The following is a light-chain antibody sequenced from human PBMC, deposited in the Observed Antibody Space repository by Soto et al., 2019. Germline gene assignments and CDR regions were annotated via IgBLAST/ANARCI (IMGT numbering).Light chain of an antibody. CDR1: QSVSIY. V-gene: IGKV1-39*01. CDR3: QQSYSTPPWT. J-gene: IGKJ1*01. Sequence: DVQMTQSPSSLSASVGDRVTITCRASQSVSIYLNWYQQKPGKAPNLLISAASSLQNGVPSRFRGNGAGTDFTLTISGLQREDFATYYCQQSYSTPPWTFGQGTKVEIK. CDR2: AAS.